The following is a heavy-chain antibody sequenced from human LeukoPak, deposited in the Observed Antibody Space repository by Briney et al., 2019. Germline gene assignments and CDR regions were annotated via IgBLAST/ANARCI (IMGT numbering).Heavy chain of an antibody. J-gene: IGHJ4*02. CDR2: IYYSGST. Sequence: RASETLSFTCTVSGGSISSSSFYWGWIRQPPGKGLEWIGNIYYSGSTYYNPSLKSRVTISVDTSKNQFSLKLSSVTAADTAVYYCARVGTYGSGSYLSWLDYWGQGTLVTVSS. CDR3: ARVGTYGSGSYLSWLDY. D-gene: IGHD3-10*01. CDR1: GGSISSSSFY. V-gene: IGHV4-39*07.